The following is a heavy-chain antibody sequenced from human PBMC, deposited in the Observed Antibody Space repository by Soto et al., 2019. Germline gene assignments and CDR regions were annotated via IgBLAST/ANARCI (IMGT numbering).Heavy chain of an antibody. CDR2: ISGSGGST. D-gene: IGHD6-19*01. CDR1: GFTFSSYA. Sequence: EVQLLESGGGLVQPGGSLRLSCAASGFTFSSYAMSWVRQAQGKGLEWVSAISGSGGSTYYADSVKGRFTISRDNSKNTLYLQMNSLRAEDTAVYYCAKDPSSAVAGTRDYWGQGTLVTVSS. V-gene: IGHV3-23*01. J-gene: IGHJ4*02. CDR3: AKDPSSAVAGTRDY.